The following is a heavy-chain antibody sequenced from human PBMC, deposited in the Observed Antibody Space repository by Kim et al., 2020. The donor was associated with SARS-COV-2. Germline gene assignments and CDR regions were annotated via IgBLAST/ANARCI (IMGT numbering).Heavy chain of an antibody. J-gene: IGHJ4*02. CDR1: GFTFSSYG. CDR3: ARSPTLALWSYTYYFDY. D-gene: IGHD3-10*01. V-gene: IGHV3-23*01. Sequence: GGSLRLSCAASGFTFSSYGMSWVRQAPGKGLEWVSFISDNGGTTHYADSVKGRFTISRDNSKNTLYLQMNRLRAEDTALYYCARSPTLALWSYTYYFDYWGQGTLVPVSS. CDR2: ISDNGGTT.